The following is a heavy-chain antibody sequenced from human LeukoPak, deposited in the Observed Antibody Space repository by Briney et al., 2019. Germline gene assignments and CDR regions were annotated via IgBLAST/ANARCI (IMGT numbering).Heavy chain of an antibody. V-gene: IGHV4-34*01. CDR1: GGSFSGYY. Sequence: PSETLSLTCAVYGGSFSGYYWSWIRQPPGKGLEWIGEINHSGSTNYNPSLKSRVTISVDTPKNQFSLKLSSVTAADTAVYYCARALTSYDNMDYWGQGTLVTVSS. CDR3: ARALTSYDNMDY. CDR2: INHSGST. D-gene: IGHD2-2*01. J-gene: IGHJ4*02.